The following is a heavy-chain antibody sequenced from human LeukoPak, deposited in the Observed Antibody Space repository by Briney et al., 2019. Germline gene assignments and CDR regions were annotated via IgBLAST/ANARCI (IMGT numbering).Heavy chain of an antibody. D-gene: IGHD5-18*01. CDR2: IYSSGST. J-gene: IGHJ3*02. CDR1: GASINSGSNY. Sequence: PSETLSLTCRVSGASINSGSNYWGWIHQPPGKTLEWIGSIYSSGSTYYNPSLKSRVIIMIDTPKNHFSLTLSSVTAADTAVYYCARSDGYGLVGIWGQGTMVTVSS. V-gene: IGHV4-39*07. CDR3: ARSDGYGLVGI.